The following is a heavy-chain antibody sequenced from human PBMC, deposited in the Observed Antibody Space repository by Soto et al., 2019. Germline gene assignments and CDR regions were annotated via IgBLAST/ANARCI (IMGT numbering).Heavy chain of an antibody. CDR2: TYSGGST. D-gene: IGHD2-15*01. J-gene: IGHJ5*02. Sequence: EVQVVESGGGLIQPGGSLRLSCAASGFVVSETYMSWVRQAPGRGLQWVSFTYSGGSTYYADSVKGRFTISRDSSRNTPDLQMSSRRVEDTAVYYCARDCGGGSCYPALGAWGQGTLVTVSS. CDR3: ARDCGGGSCYPALGA. CDR1: GFVVSETY. V-gene: IGHV3-53*01.